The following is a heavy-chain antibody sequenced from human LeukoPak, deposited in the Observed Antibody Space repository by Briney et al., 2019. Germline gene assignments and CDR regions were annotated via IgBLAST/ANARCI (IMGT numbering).Heavy chain of an antibody. D-gene: IGHD6-19*01. CDR3: ARSSGWYGDAFDI. V-gene: IGHV4-61*02. J-gene: IGHJ3*02. CDR1: GGSISSGSYY. CDR2: IYTSGST. Sequence: PSQTLSLTCTVSGGSISSGSYYWSWIRQPAGKGLEWIGRIYTSGSTNYNPSLKSRVTISVDTSKNQFSLKLSSVTAADRAVYYCARSSGWYGDAFDIWGQGTMVTVSS.